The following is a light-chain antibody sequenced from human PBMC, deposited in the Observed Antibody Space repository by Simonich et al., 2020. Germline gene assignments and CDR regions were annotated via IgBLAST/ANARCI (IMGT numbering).Light chain of an antibody. J-gene: IGKJ2*01. CDR2: GAS. Sequence: EIVLTQSPGTLSLSPGERATLSCSASQSVSSSYLAWYQQKPGQAPRLLIYGASGRTTGSPDRLSGSGSGTDLTLTISRMEPEDFAVYYCQQYGSSPPNTFGQGTKLEIK. CDR1: QSVSSSY. V-gene: IGKV3-20*01. CDR3: QQYGSSPPNT.